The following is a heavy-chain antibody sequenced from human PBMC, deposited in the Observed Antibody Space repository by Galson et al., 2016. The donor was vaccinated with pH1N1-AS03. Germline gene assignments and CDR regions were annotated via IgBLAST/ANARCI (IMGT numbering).Heavy chain of an antibody. Sequence: LSLTCTVSGDSISGGYYYWSWIRQPPGKGLEWVGNIYYTGSTYYSPSLKSRLTISLDTSKNQFSLKVRSVTAADTAVYYCARVDTGRDGYGGGAFDFWGQGTMVTVSS. CDR1: GDSISGGYYY. CDR2: IYYTGST. CDR3: ARVDTGRDGYGGGAFDF. D-gene: IGHD5-24*01. V-gene: IGHV4-30-4*01. J-gene: IGHJ3*01.